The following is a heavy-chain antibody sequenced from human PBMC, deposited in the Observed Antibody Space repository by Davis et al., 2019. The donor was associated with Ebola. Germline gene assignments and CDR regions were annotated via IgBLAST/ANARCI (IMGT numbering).Heavy chain of an antibody. CDR1: GGSISSHY. V-gene: IGHV4-59*11. D-gene: IGHD3-10*01. Sequence: PSETLSLTCTVSGGSISSHYWSWIRQPPGKGLEWIGCIYYSGSTIYDPSLKSRVTISVDTSKNQFSLKLSSVTAADTAVYYCARVRGLLWFGELSDNWFDPWGQGTLVTVSS. CDR2: IYYSGST. CDR3: ARVRGLLWFGELSDNWFDP. J-gene: IGHJ5*02.